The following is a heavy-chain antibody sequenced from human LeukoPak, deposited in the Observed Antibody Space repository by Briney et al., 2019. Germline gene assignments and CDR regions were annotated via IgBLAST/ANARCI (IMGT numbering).Heavy chain of an antibody. J-gene: IGHJ4*02. CDR2: INAGNGNT. Sequence: ASVKVSCKASGYTFTSYGISWVRQAPGQRLEWMGWINAGNGNTKYSQEFQGRVTITRDTSASTAYMELSSLRSEDMAVYYCARGWAYGDSFFDYWGQGTLVTVSS. V-gene: IGHV1-3*03. D-gene: IGHD4-17*01. CDR1: GYTFTSYG. CDR3: ARGWAYGDSFFDY.